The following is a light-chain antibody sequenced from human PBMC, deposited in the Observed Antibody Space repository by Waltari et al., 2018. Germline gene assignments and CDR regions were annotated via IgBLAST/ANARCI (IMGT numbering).Light chain of an antibody. Sequence: QSVLTQPPSVSAAPGQRVTISCSGGHSNIGNNYVSWYRQFPGTAPELLIEEDGERPSGVPGRFSGSKSGTSATLDITGLQAGDEADYYCGTWDSSLSGAVFGGGTHLTVL. CDR1: HSNIGNNY. J-gene: IGLJ7*01. CDR3: GTWDSSLSGAV. CDR2: EDG. V-gene: IGLV1-51*02.